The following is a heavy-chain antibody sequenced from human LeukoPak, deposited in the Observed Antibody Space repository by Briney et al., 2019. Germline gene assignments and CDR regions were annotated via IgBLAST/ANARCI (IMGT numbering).Heavy chain of an antibody. CDR3: ARESGSGSYRY. J-gene: IGHJ4*02. CDR1: GGSISSYY. CDR2: IYYSGST. V-gene: IGHV4-59*01. Sequence: PSETLSLTGTVSGGSISSYYWSWIRRPPGKGLEWIGYIYYSGSTNYNPSLKSRVTISVDTSKNQFSLKLSSVTAADTAVYYCARESGSGSYRYWGQGTLVTVSS. D-gene: IGHD3-10*01.